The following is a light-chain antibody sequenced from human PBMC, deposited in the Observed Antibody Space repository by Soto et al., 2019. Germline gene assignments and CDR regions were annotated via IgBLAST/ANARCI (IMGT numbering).Light chain of an antibody. Sequence: EIVLTQSPGTLSLSPGERATLSCRASQSLSRTYLAWYQQRLGQAPRLLIYGASSRATGCPDRFSGSGSGTDFILTISRLEPEDFATYYCQHYNSYSEAFGQGTKVELK. V-gene: IGKV3-20*01. CDR2: GAS. CDR1: QSLSRTY. J-gene: IGKJ1*01. CDR3: QHYNSYSEA.